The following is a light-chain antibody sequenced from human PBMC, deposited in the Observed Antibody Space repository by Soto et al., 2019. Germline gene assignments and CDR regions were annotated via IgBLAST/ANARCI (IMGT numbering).Light chain of an antibody. CDR1: SSNFGNNY. J-gene: IGLJ3*02. Sequence: QSVLTQPPSASGTPGQRVTISCSGSSSNFGNNYVYWYQHLPGTAPKLLIYRDVQRPSGVPDRFSGSKSGTSASLAISGLRSEDEADYYCAAWDDSLHGPVFGGGTKLTVL. CDR2: RDV. V-gene: IGLV1-47*01. CDR3: AAWDDSLHGPV.